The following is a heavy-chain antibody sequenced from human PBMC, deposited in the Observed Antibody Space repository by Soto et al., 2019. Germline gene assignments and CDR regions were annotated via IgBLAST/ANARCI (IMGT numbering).Heavy chain of an antibody. CDR3: ARLTTVTNYYYYYMDV. Sequence: ASETLSPPCTVSGGSIRSSNYYWGWVRQPPGKGLEWIGSMYYSGSTYNNPSLKSRVTISVDTSKNQFSLKLSSVTAADTAVYYCARLTTVTNYYYYYMDVWGKGTTVTVSS. V-gene: IGHV4-39*01. CDR2: MYYSGST. D-gene: IGHD4-17*01. CDR1: GGSIRSSNYY. J-gene: IGHJ6*03.